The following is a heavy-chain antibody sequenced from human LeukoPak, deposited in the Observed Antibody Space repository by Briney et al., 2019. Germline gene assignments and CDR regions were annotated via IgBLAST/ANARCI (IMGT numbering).Heavy chain of an antibody. CDR1: GGSISSYY. D-gene: IGHD3-10*01. V-gene: IGHV4-59*08. CDR2: IYYSGST. Sequence: SETLSLTCTVSGGSISSYYWSWIRQPPGKGLEWIGYIYYSGSTNYNPSLKSRVTISVDTSKNQFSLKLSSVTAADTAVYYCARQGVGWFGELLYAFDIWGQGTMVTVSS. J-gene: IGHJ3*02. CDR3: ARQGVGWFGELLYAFDI.